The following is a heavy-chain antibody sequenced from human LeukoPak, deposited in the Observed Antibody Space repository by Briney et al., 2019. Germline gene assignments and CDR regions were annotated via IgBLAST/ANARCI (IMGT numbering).Heavy chain of an antibody. V-gene: IGHV4-34*01. J-gene: IGHJ6*03. Sequence: SETLSLTCAVYGGSFSGYYWSWIRQPPGKGLEWIGSIYHVGTTSYNPSLKSRVTISVDTSKNHFSLKLNSVTAADTAVYYCARGLWFGIPSKYYYYMDVWGKGTTVTVSS. CDR2: IYHVGTT. CDR1: GGSFSGYY. D-gene: IGHD3-10*01. CDR3: ARGLWFGIPSKYYYYMDV.